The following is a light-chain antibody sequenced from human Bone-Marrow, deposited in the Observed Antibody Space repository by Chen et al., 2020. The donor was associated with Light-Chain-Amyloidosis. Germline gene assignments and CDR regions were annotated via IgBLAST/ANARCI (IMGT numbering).Light chain of an antibody. J-gene: IGLJ3*02. CDR2: DDS. CDR3: QVWDRSSDRPV. Sequence: SYVLTQPSSVSVAPGQTDTFACGGKNVGSKSVHWYQQTPGQAPLLVVYDDSDRPSGIPERLSGSNAGITATLSISRVEAVDEADYYCQVWDRSSDRPVFGGGTKLTVL. V-gene: IGLV3-21*02. CDR1: NVGSKS.